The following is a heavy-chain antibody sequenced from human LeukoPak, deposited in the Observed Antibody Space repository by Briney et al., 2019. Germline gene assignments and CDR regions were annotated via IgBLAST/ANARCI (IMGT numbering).Heavy chain of an antibody. V-gene: IGHV4-38-2*01. CDR3: ATIPIVVVPAAMGDYYYYYMDV. Sequence: KPSETLSLTCAVSGYSISSGYYWGWIRQLPGKGLEWIGSIYHSGSTYYNPSLKSRVTISLDTYKNQFSLKLSSVTAADTAVYYCATIPIVVVPAAMGDYYYYYMDVWGKGTTVTVSS. D-gene: IGHD2-2*01. CDR1: GYSISSGYY. J-gene: IGHJ6*03. CDR2: IYHSGST.